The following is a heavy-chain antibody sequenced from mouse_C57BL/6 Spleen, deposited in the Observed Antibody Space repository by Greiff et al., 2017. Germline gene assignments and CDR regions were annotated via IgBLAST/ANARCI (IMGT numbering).Heavy chain of an antibody. CDR2: ICPGDGDT. V-gene: IGHV1-80*01. CDR3: ARDGYYQEFAF. Sequence: VKLQQSGAELVKPGASVKISCKASGYAFSSYWMNWVKQRPGKGLEWIGQICPGDGDTNSNGKFKGKATLTADKYSSTDYMQLSALASEDSAVYFCARDGYYQEFAFWGTGTLVTVSA. J-gene: IGHJ3*01. D-gene: IGHD2-3*01. CDR1: GYAFSSYW.